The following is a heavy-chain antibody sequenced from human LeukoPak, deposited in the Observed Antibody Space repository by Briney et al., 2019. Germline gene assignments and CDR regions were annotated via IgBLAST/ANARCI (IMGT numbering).Heavy chain of an antibody. D-gene: IGHD6-19*01. CDR1: GGTFSSYA. CDR2: IIPIFGTA. V-gene: IGHV1-69*06. CDR3: ARVPRSGWYGFD. Sequence: ASVKVSCKASGGTFSSYAISWVRQAPGQGLEWMGGIIPIFGTANYAQKFQGRVTITADKSTSTAYMELSSLRSEDTAVYYCARVPRSGWYGFDWGQGTLVTVSS. J-gene: IGHJ4*02.